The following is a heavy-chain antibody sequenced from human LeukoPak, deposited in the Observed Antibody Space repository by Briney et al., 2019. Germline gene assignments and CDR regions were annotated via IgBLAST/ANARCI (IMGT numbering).Heavy chain of an antibody. CDR3: AREPPARITIFGVVSWFDP. J-gene: IGHJ5*02. V-gene: IGHV1-69*04. CDR2: IIPILGIA. D-gene: IGHD3-3*01. Sequence: ASVKVSCKASGGTFSSYAISWVRQAPGQGLEWMGRIIPILGIANYAQKFQGRVTITADKSTSTAYMELSSLRSEDTAVYYCAREPPARITIFGVVSWFDPWGQGTLVTVSS. CDR1: GGTFSSYA.